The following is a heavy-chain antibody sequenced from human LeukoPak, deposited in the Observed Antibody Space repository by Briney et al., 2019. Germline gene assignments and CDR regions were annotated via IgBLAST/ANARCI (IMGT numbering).Heavy chain of an antibody. Sequence: GGSLRLSCAASGFTFSSYTMNWVRQPTGKGLEWVSSISPTGESTWSADSVKGRFTISRDNAKNSVYLQMNSLRVEDTAVYFCARDFLGESGAGGYWGQGTLVTVSS. CDR1: GFTFSSYT. J-gene: IGHJ4*02. CDR3: ARDFLGESGAGGY. V-gene: IGHV3-21*01. CDR2: ISPTGEST. D-gene: IGHD3-10*01.